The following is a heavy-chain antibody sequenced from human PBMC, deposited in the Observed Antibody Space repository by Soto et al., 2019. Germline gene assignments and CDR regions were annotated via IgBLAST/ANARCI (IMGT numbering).Heavy chain of an antibody. Sequence: QVQLVQSGAEVKKPGSSVKVSCKASGGTFSSYAISWVRQAPGQGLEWMGGIIPIFGTANYAQKFQGRVTITADESTSTAYMELSRLRSEDTAVYYWARDRSRGWSGYLGWFDPWGQGTLVTVSS. J-gene: IGHJ5*02. CDR2: IIPIFGTA. CDR1: GGTFSSYA. V-gene: IGHV1-69*01. CDR3: ARDRSRGWSGYLGWFDP. D-gene: IGHD3-3*01.